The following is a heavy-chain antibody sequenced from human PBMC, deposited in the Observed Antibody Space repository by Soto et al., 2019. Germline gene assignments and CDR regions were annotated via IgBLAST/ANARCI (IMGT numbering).Heavy chain of an antibody. V-gene: IGHV3-23*01. Sequence: GGSLRLSCAVSGFTFSSYGMSWVRQAPGKGLEWVSGISGSGGSTYYADSVKGRFTISRDNSKNTLYLQMNSLRAEDTAVYYCAKDSPTGTTGIFDYWGQGTLVTVSS. CDR3: AKDSPTGTTGIFDY. CDR1: GFTFSSYG. D-gene: IGHD1-1*01. J-gene: IGHJ4*02. CDR2: ISGSGGST.